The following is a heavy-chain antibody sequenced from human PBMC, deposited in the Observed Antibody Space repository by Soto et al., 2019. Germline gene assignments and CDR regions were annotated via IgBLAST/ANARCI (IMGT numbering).Heavy chain of an antibody. V-gene: IGHV3-23*01. CDR3: ARDSSCSGGDCYSPDWFDT. J-gene: IGHJ5*02. CDR1: GFTFSSYA. CDR2: ISGSGGST. D-gene: IGHD2-21*01. Sequence: GGSLRLSCAASGFTFSSYAMSWVRQAPGKGLEWVSAISGSGGSTYYADSVKGRFTISRDNSKNTLYLQMNSLRAEDTAVYYCARDSSCSGGDCYSPDWFDTWGQGALVTVSS.